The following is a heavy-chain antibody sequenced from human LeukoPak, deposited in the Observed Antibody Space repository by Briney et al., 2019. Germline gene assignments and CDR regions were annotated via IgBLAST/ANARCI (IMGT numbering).Heavy chain of an antibody. CDR1: GFTFSNYW. V-gene: IGHV3-7*01. CDR3: ARDNGVVHGVYYMDV. Sequence: GGSLRLSCAASGFTFSNYWMNWVRQAPGKGLEWVADIKQDGREKLYVNSVRGRFTISRDNAKISLFLEMNSLRAEDTAVYYCARDNGVVHGVYYMDVWGKGTTVTVPS. J-gene: IGHJ6*03. CDR2: IKQDGREK. D-gene: IGHD3-3*01.